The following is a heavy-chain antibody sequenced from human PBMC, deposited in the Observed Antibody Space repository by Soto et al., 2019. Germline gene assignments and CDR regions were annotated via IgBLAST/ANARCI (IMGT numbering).Heavy chain of an antibody. CDR3: ARHDLFGLYFPGSTSCPMCLSL. D-gene: IGHD2-2*01. Sequence: PSETLSLTCTVFGVSISSYYWSWIRPPPGKGLEWIGYIYYSGSTNYNPSLKSRVTISVDTSKNQFSLKLSSVTAADTAVYYCARHDLFGLYFPGSTSCPMCLSLWGQGTLVTVSS. CDR2: IYYSGST. V-gene: IGHV4-59*08. J-gene: IGHJ4*02. CDR1: GVSISSYY.